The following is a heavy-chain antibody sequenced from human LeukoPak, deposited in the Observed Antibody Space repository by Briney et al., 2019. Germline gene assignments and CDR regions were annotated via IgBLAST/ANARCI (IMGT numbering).Heavy chain of an antibody. D-gene: IGHD2-21*02. Sequence: PSQTLSLTCTVSGGSISSGGYYWSWIRQHPGKGLEWIGYIYYSGSTYYNPSLKSRVTISVDTSKNQFSLKLSSVTAADTAVYYCAREVVVVTSPMSTNWYFDLWGRGTLATVSS. J-gene: IGHJ2*01. V-gene: IGHV4-31*03. CDR3: AREVVVVTSPMSTNWYFDL. CDR2: IYYSGST. CDR1: GGSISSGGYY.